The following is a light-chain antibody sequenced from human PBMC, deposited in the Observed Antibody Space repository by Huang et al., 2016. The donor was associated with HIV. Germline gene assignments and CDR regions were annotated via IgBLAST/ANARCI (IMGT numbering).Light chain of an antibody. CDR3: QQYNKWPPEYT. V-gene: IGKV3-15*01. CDR2: AAS. CDR1: QSANTN. Sequence: VMMSQSPATLAASPGERVTLSRGASQSANTNLAWYQQKPGQPPRPLLYAASTRATGVPARFAGSGSGTEFTLTIDSLQSDDFAVYYCQQYNKWPPEYTFGQGTRLEIK. J-gene: IGKJ2*01.